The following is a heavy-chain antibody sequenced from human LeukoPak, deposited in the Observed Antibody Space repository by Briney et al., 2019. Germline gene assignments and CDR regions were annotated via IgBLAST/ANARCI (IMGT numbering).Heavy chain of an antibody. Sequence: SETLSLTCTVSGGSISSYYWSWIRHPPRKGLEWIGYIYYSGSTNYNPSLKSRVTISVDTSKNQFSLKLSSVTAADTAVYYCARVRGGSDYYYYYMDVWGKGTTVTVSS. J-gene: IGHJ6*03. D-gene: IGHD3-10*01. CDR2: IYYSGST. CDR3: ARVRGGSDYYYYYMDV. CDR1: GGSISSYY. V-gene: IGHV4-59*01.